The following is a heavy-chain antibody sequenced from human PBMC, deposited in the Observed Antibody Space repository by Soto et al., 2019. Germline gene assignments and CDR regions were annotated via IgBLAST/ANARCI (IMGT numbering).Heavy chain of an antibody. CDR3: ARRRITMVRGVKVYYGMDV. Sequence: QVQLVQSGAEVKKPGSSVKVSCKASGGTFSSYAISWVRQAPGQGLEWMGGIIPIFVTANYAQKFQGRVTITADESTSTAYMELSSLRSEDTAVYYCARRRITMVRGVKVYYGMDVWGQGTTVTVSS. CDR2: IIPIFVTA. J-gene: IGHJ6*02. CDR1: GGTFSSYA. V-gene: IGHV1-69*01. D-gene: IGHD3-10*01.